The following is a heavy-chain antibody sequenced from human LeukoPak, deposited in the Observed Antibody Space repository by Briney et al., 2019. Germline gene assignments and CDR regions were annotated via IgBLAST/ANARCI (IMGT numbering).Heavy chain of an antibody. CDR1: GYTFTGYY. V-gene: IGHV1-2*06. D-gene: IGHD4-23*01. J-gene: IGHJ4*02. CDR2: INPNSGGT. Sequence: ASVKVSCKASGYTFTGYYMHWVRQAPGQGLEWMGRINPNSGGTNYAQKFQGRVTMTRDTSKNQFSLKLSSVTAADTAVYYCASATFDYGGNHDYWGQGTLVTVSS. CDR3: ASATFDYGGNHDY.